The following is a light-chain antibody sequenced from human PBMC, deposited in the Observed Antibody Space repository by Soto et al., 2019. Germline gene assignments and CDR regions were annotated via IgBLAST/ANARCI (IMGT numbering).Light chain of an antibody. V-gene: IGLV2-11*01. CDR1: SSDIGAYNY. Sequence: QSVLTQPASVSGSPGQSITISCTGASSDIGAYNYVSWYQQHPGKAPKLMIYDVSKRPSGVPDRFSGSKSGNTASLTISGLQAEDEADYYCCSYAGSYIYVFGTGTKVTVL. J-gene: IGLJ1*01. CDR2: DVS. CDR3: CSYAGSYIYV.